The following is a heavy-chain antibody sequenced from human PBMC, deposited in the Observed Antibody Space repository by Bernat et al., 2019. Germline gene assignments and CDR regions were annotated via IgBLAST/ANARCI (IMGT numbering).Heavy chain of an antibody. Sequence: EVQLVESGGGLVQPGGSLRLSCASSGFSFSGYWMHWVRQDPGKGLVWVSRINSEGSSTNYADSVKGRFTISRDNAKNTLYLQMNSLRAEDTAVYYCAGSRGALVDYWGQGTLVTVSS. CDR1: GFSFSGYW. CDR2: INSEGSST. CDR3: AGSRGALVDY. J-gene: IGHJ4*02. D-gene: IGHD2-15*01. V-gene: IGHV3-74*01.